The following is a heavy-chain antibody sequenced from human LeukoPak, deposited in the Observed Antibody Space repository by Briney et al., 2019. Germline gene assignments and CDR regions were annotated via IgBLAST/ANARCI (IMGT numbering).Heavy chain of an antibody. CDR3: ARGDLYSSSWYN. CDR1: GGSISSGDNY. Sequence: PSQTLSLTCTVSGGSISSGDNYWSWIRQPPGKGLEWIGYIYYSGSTYYNPSLKSRVTISVDTSKNQFSLKLSFVTAADTAVYYCARGDLYSSSWYNWGQGTLVTVSS. J-gene: IGHJ4*02. D-gene: IGHD6-13*01. V-gene: IGHV4-30-4*08. CDR2: IYYSGST.